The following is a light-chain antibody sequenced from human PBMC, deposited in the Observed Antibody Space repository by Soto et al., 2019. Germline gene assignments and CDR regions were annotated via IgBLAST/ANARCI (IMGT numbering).Light chain of an antibody. V-gene: IGKV1-39*01. CDR1: QSINSY. CDR3: QQSHSTAAT. CDR2: AAF. Sequence: DIQMTQSPSSLPASVGDRVTITCRASQSINSYLNWYQQKPGKALNQLISAAFNSGSALPSRCIGSGSGADFTLTIGSLQRGDLATDDCQQSHSTAATFGPGTTVHIK. J-gene: IGKJ3*01.